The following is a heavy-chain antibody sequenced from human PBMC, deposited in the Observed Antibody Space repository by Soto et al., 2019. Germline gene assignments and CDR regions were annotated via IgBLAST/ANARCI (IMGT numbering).Heavy chain of an antibody. CDR3: ARDQGIAVAVFDY. CDR2: IYYSGST. J-gene: IGHJ4*02. V-gene: IGHV4-61*01. D-gene: IGHD6-19*01. CDR1: GGSVTSDSYY. Sequence: QVQLQESGPGLMKPSETLSLTCAVSGGSVTSDSYYWSWIRQPPGKGLEWIGYIYYSGSTNYNPSLKSRVTISVDTSKNQISLKLSSVTAADTAVYYCARDQGIAVAVFDYWGQGTLVTVSS.